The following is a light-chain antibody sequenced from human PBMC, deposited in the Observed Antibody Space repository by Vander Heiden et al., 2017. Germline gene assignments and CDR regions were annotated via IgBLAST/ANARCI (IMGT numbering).Light chain of an antibody. CDR3: QAWVSRSDHVG. V-gene: IGLV3-21*02. CDR1: NIRSKS. J-gene: IGLJ2*01. CDR2: DGG. Sequence: SYVLTQPPSVSVAPGQTARITCGGNNIRSKSVYWYQQKPGQAPVRVWYDGGDRPSGIPERFSGSNSEKTATLKLSRVEAGDEAYDYCQAWVSRSDHVGFGGGTKVT.